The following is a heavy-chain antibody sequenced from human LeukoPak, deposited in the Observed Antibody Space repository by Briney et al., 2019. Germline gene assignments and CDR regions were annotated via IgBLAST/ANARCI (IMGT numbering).Heavy chain of an antibody. CDR1: GFTFSSYE. CDR3: ARAAARLFDY. CDR2: ISSSGITI. J-gene: IGHJ4*02. V-gene: IGHV3-48*03. Sequence: GVSLRLSCAASGFTFSSYEMNWVRQAPGKGLEWVSFISSSGITIFYADSVKGRFIISRDNARNSLYLQMNSLRAEDTAVYYCARAAARLFDYWGQGTLVTVSS. D-gene: IGHD6-13*01.